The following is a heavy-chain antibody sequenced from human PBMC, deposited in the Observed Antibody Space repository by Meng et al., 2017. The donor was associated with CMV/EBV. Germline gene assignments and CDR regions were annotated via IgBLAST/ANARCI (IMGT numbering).Heavy chain of an antibody. CDR1: GFTFSSYW. Sequence: GVLKISCAASGFTFSSYWMSWVRQAPGKGLEWVANIKQDGSEKYYVDSVKGRFTISRDNAKNSLYLQMNSLRAEDTAVYYCTTTVTTSYYYYYGMDVWGQGTTVTVSS. D-gene: IGHD4-17*01. CDR3: TTTVTTSYYYYYGMDV. J-gene: IGHJ6*02. CDR2: IKQDGSEK. V-gene: IGHV3-7*01.